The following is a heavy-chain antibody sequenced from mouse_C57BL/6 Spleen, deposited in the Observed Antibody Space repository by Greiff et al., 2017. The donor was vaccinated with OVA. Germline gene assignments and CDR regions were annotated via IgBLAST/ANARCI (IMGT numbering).Heavy chain of an antibody. V-gene: IGHV5-9-1*02. CDR2: ISSGGDYI. D-gene: IGHD2-12*01. CDR1: GFTFSSYA. Sequence: EVNLVESGEGLVKPGGSLKLSCAASGFTFSSYAMSWVRQTPEKRLEWVAYISSGGDYIYYADTVKGRFTISRDNARNTLYLQMSSLKSEDTAMYYCTRDRAYYKDAMDYWGQGTSVTVSS. J-gene: IGHJ4*01. CDR3: TRDRAYYKDAMDY.